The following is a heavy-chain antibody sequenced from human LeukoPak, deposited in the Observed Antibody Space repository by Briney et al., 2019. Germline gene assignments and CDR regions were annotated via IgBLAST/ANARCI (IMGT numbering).Heavy chain of an antibody. D-gene: IGHD3-22*01. Sequence: SETLSLTCTVSGGSISSSSYYWGWIRQPPGKGLEWIGSIYYSGSTYYNPSLKSRITISVDTSKNQFSLKLSSVTAADTAVYYCARRRYYYDSSGYYLIVDYFDYWGQGTLVTVSS. CDR2: IYYSGST. CDR3: ARRRYYYDSSGYYLIVDYFDY. J-gene: IGHJ4*02. V-gene: IGHV4-39*01. CDR1: GGSISSSSYY.